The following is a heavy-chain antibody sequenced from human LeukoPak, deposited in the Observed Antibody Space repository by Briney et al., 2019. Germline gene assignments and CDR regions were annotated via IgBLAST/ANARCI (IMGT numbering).Heavy chain of an antibody. Sequence: GGSLRLSCAASGFTFSSYGMSWVRQAPGKGLEWVSGISSIDGSTYYADSVKGRFTVSRDNSKNTLYLQMNSLRAEDTAVYYCTRAGGVYCSGGSCYVDYWGQGTLVTVSS. V-gene: IGHV3-23*01. D-gene: IGHD2-15*01. CDR2: ISSIDGST. J-gene: IGHJ4*02. CDR1: GFTFSSYG. CDR3: TRAGGVYCSGGSCYVDY.